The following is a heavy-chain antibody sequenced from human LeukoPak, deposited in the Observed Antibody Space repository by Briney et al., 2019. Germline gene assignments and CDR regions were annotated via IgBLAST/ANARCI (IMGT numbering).Heavy chain of an antibody. V-gene: IGHV3-23*01. CDR2: ISGSGGST. Sequence: PGGSLRLSCAASGFTFSSYAMSWVRQAPGKGLEWVSAISGSGGSTYYADSVKGRFTISRDNSKNTLYLQMNSLRAEDTAVYYCAKTTAAYYYYGMDVWGQGTTVTVSS. D-gene: IGHD1-1*01. J-gene: IGHJ6*02. CDR1: GFTFSSYA. CDR3: AKTTAAYYYYGMDV.